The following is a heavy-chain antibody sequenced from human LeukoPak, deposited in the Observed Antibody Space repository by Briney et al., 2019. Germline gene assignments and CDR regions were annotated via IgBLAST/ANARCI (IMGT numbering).Heavy chain of an antibody. V-gene: IGHV1-69*13. CDR1: GGTFSSYA. D-gene: IGHD1-26*01. Sequence: SVKVSCKASGGTFSSYAISWVRQAPGQGLEWMGGIIHIFGTANYAQKFQGRVTITADESTSTAYMELSSLRSEDTAVYYCAREEGAVGATIPYFDYWGQGTLVTVSS. J-gene: IGHJ4*02. CDR2: IIHIFGTA. CDR3: AREEGAVGATIPYFDY.